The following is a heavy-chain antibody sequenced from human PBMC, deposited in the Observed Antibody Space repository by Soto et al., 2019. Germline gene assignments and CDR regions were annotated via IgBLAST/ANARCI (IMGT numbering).Heavy chain of an antibody. CDR1: GYTFTSYD. V-gene: IGHV1-8*01. D-gene: IGHD3-10*01. CDR2: MNPNSGNT. Sequence: GASVKVSCKASGYTFTSYDINWVRQATGQGLEWMGWMNPNSGNTGYAQKFQGRVTMTRNTSISTAYMELSSLRSEDTAVYYCARAGSGSYSGPDYYYYYMDVWGKGTTLTVSS. CDR3: ARAGSGSYSGPDYYYYYMDV. J-gene: IGHJ6*03.